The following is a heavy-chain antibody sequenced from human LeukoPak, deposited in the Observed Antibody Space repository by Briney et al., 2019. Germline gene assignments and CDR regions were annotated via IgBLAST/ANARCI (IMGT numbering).Heavy chain of an antibody. CDR1: GFPLSTYS. J-gene: IGHJ4*02. CDR3: ASFPWDLRPT. Sequence: PGGSLRLSCVTSGFPLSTYSMNWVRQAPGKGLEWLSYITSTSDTIYYADSVKGRFTISRDNAKNSLYLQMNSLRAEDTAVYYCASFPWDLRPTWGQGTLVSVAS. V-gene: IGHV3-48*01. D-gene: IGHD1-26*01. CDR2: ITSTSDTI.